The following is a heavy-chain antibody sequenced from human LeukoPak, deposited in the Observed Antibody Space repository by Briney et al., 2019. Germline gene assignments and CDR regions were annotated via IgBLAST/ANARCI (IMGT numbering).Heavy chain of an antibody. V-gene: IGHV1-2*06. CDR2: INPNSGGT. Sequence: ASVEVSCKASGYTFTGYYMHWVRQAPGQGLEWMGRINPNSGGTNYAQKFQGRVTMTRDTSISTAYMELSRLRSEDTAVYYCARGETRGSSPGDYWGQGTLVTVSS. D-gene: IGHD1-26*01. J-gene: IGHJ4*02. CDR1: GYTFTGYY. CDR3: ARGETRGSSPGDY.